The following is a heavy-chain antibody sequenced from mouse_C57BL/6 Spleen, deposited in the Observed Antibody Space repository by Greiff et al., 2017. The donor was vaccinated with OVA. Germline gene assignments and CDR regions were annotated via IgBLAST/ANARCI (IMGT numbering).Heavy chain of an antibody. CDR1: GYTFTDYN. J-gene: IGHJ4*01. V-gene: IGHV1-18*01. Sequence: EVQLQQSGPELVKPGASVKIPCKASGYTFTDYNMDWVKQSHGKSLEWIGDINPNNGGTIYNQKFKGKATLTVDKSSSTAYMELRSLTSEDTAVYYCARPITTVVATDAMDYWGQGTSVTVSS. CDR2: INPNNGGT. D-gene: IGHD1-1*01. CDR3: ARPITTVVATDAMDY.